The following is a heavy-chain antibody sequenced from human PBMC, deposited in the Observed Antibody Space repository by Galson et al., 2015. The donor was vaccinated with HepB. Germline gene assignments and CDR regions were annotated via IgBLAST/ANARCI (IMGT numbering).Heavy chain of an antibody. J-gene: IGHJ6*02. V-gene: IGHV3-7*01. Sequence: SLRLSCAASGFTFSSYWMRWVRQAPGKGLEWVANIKQDGSDKYYVDSVKGRFTISRDNAKNSLYLQMNNLRAEDTALYYCARSWYVDATRQWEVLHLGMDVWGQGTTVTVSS. CDR2: IKQDGSDK. CDR3: ARSWYVDATRQWEVLHLGMDV. D-gene: IGHD1-26*01. CDR1: GFTFSSYW.